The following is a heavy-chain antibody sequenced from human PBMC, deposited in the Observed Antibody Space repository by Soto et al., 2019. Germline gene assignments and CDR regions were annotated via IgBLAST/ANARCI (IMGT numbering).Heavy chain of an antibody. CDR2: ISDDGDKR. J-gene: IGHJ4*02. CDR3: AKARVRIVGANSFDY. D-gene: IGHD1-26*01. CDR1: GFTFSNYG. V-gene: IGHV3-30*18. Sequence: GGSLRLSCVGSGFTFSNYGMHWVRQPPGKGLEWVALISDDGDKRYYADSVRRRLIISRDNSKDTLYLQMNSLGPDDTAVYFCAKARVRIVGANSFDYWGQGTPVTVSS.